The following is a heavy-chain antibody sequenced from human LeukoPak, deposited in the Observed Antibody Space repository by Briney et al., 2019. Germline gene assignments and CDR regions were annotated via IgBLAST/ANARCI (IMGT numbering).Heavy chain of an antibody. J-gene: IGHJ5*02. CDR2: IYSGGST. CDR1: GFTVSSNY. Sequence: GSLRLSCAASGFTVSSNYMSWVRQAPGKGLEWVSVIYSGGSTYYADSVKGRFTISRDNSKNTLHLQMNSLRAEDTAVYYCARLHGESSWGFDPWGQGTLVTVSS. D-gene: IGHD6-13*01. CDR3: ARLHGESSWGFDP. V-gene: IGHV3-53*01.